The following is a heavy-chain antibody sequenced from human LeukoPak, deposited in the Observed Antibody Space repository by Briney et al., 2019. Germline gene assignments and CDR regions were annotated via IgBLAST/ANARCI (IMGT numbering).Heavy chain of an antibody. Sequence: GGSLRLSCAASGFTFSNYAMNWVRQAPGKGLEWVSALSGSGDSTYYADSVKGRFAISRDNSKNTLYLQMNSLRAEDTAVYYCVKGLRSSGYSLFDYWGQGTLVTVSS. V-gene: IGHV3-23*01. CDR2: LSGSGDST. D-gene: IGHD3-22*01. J-gene: IGHJ4*02. CDR3: VKGLRSSGYSLFDY. CDR1: GFTFSNYA.